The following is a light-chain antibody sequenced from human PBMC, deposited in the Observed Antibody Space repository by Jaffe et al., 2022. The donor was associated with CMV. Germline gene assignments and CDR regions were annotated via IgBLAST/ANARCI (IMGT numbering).Light chain of an antibody. CDR1: ESVSRSF. J-gene: IGKJ4*01. V-gene: IGKV3-20*01. CDR3: QQYGSSPLT. Sequence: ENVLTQSPGTLSLSPGERATLSCRASESVSRSFLAWYQQKPGQAPRLLMYGASTRATGIPDRFSGSGSGTDFTLTINRLEPEDFAVYYCQQYGSSPLTFGGGTKVEIK. CDR2: GAS.